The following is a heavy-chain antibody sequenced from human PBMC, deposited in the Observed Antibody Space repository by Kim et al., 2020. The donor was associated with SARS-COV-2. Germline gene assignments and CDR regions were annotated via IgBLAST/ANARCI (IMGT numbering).Heavy chain of an antibody. Sequence: GGSLRLSCAASGFNFNWYSMTWVRQAPGKGLEWVSVIYTGGTSTNYADSVRGRFIISRDDSTNTPFLQMNDLRAEDTAVYYCAKREGSGHFDYWGQGTLVTVSS. CDR2: IYTGGTST. V-gene: IGHV3-23*03. CDR3: AKREGSGHFDY. J-gene: IGHJ4*02. CDR1: GFNFNWYS.